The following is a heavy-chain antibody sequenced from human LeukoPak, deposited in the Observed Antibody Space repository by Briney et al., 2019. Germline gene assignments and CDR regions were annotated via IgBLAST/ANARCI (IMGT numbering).Heavy chain of an antibody. D-gene: IGHD6-13*01. J-gene: IGHJ5*02. Sequence: SETLSLTCTVSGGSISSGGYFWSWLRQHQGQGLEWIGYISYSGSTYYNPSLKSRLIISVETSKNQFSLRLTSVTAADTAVYYCARDRATAGSIGWFDPWGHGTLVTVSS. CDR3: ARDRATAGSIGWFDP. CDR1: GGSISSGGYF. CDR2: ISYSGST. V-gene: IGHV4-31*03.